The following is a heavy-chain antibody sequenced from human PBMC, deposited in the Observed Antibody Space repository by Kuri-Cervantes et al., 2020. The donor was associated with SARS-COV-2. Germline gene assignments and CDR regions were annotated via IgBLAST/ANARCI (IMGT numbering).Heavy chain of an antibody. CDR1: RFTSSNVW. CDR3: TSSPVFHYDFWSGYCNYYYGMDV. V-gene: IGHV3-15*01. D-gene: IGHD3-3*01. Sequence: GRSMRLSCAAYRFTSSNVWMSCVRQAPGKWLEWVGRIKSKTDGGTTDYAAPVKGRFTTSRDDSKNTLYLQMNSLKTEDTTVYYCTSSPVFHYDFWSGYCNYYYGMDVWGQGTTVTVSS. J-gene: IGHJ6*02. CDR2: IKSKTDGGTT.